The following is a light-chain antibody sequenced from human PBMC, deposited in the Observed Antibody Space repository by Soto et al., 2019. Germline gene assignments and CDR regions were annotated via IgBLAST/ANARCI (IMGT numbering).Light chain of an antibody. CDR2: DAS. V-gene: IGKV1-9*01. CDR3: QQTRSYPST. Sequence: IQLTQSPSSLSASVGDSVTITCRASQGITSYLAWYQQKPGKAPNLLIYDASTLQSGVPSRFSGSGSRTDSTLTINRLQAEEFATSYCQQTRSYPSTFGGGTKV. J-gene: IGKJ4*02. CDR1: QGITSY.